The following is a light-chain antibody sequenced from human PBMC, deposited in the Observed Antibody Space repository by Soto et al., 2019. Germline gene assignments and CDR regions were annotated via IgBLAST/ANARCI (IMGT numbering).Light chain of an antibody. CDR1: QSISSY. CDR2: TAS. Sequence: IQMTRSASSLSASVLDRFTITFRSSQSISSYLNWYQQKPGKAPKLLIYTASSLQSGVPSRFSGSGSGTDFTLTISSLQPEDFATYYCQQSYSPPPITFGQGTRLEI. CDR3: QQSYSPPPIT. J-gene: IGKJ5*01. V-gene: IGKV1-39*01.